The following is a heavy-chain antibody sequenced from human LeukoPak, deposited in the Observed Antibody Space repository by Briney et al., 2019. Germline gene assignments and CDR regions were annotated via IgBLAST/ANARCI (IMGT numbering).Heavy chain of an antibody. J-gene: IGHJ4*02. Sequence: GRSLRLSCAASGFTFSSYAMHWVRHAPGKGLEWVAVIAYDGSEEYYADSVKGRFTISRDNSKNTLYLQMNSLRVEDTAVYYCARGDYYDSSGYHYSGVDYWGQGTLVTVSS. CDR3: ARGDYYDSSGYHYSGVDY. CDR2: IAYDGSEE. V-gene: IGHV3-30*04. CDR1: GFTFSSYA. D-gene: IGHD3-22*01.